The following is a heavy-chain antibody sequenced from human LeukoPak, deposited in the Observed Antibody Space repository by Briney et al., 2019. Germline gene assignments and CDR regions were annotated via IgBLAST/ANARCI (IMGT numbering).Heavy chain of an antibody. V-gene: IGHV3-23*01. CDR3: AKIGGAVPIDY. J-gene: IGHJ4*02. D-gene: IGHD3-16*01. CDR2: ISGSGGST. CDR1: GFTFSSYA. Sequence: GGSLRLSCAASGFTFSSYAMSWVRQAPGKGLEWVSAISGSGGSTYYADSVKGRFTISRDDSQNTVYLQMDSLRAEDTAVYCAKIGGAVPIDYWGQGTRITVSS.